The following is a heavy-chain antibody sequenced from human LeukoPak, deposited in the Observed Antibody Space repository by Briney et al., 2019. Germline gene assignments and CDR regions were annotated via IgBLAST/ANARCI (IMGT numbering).Heavy chain of an antibody. D-gene: IGHD5-12*01. J-gene: IGHJ4*02. CDR3: ARGPSGYHNT. Sequence: GGSLRLSCAASGFTFSSYGMSWVRQAPGKGREWVSAIIGSGGSTYYADSVKGRFTISRDNSKNTLYLQMNSLRAEDTAVYYCARGPSGYHNTGGQGTLVTVSS. CDR2: IIGSGGST. V-gene: IGHV3-23*01. CDR1: GFTFSSYG.